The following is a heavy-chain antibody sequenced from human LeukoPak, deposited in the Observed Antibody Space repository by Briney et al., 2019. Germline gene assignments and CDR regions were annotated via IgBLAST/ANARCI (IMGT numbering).Heavy chain of an antibody. CDR1: GFTFSSYW. Sequence: GGSLRLSCAASGFTFSSYWMTWVRQAPGEGLEWGANIKQDGTDKYYVDFVKGRFTISRDNAKNSLFLQLGSLRADDTAVYYCARASMGGRDYHLDSWGQGTLVTVSS. CDR3: ARASMGGRDYHLDS. CDR2: IKQDGTDK. V-gene: IGHV3-7*01. D-gene: IGHD4/OR15-4a*01. J-gene: IGHJ4*02.